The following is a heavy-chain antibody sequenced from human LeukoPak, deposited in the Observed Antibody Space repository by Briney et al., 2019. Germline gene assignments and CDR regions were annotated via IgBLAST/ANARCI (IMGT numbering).Heavy chain of an antibody. D-gene: IGHD1-7*01. CDR3: AREWSLRYNWNYVPSDLEYYFDY. CDR2: IIPIFGTA. J-gene: IGHJ4*02. V-gene: IGHV1-69*01. CDR1: GGTFSSYA. Sequence: SVKVSCTASGGTFSSYAISWVRQAPGQGLEWMGGIIPIFGTANYAQKFQGRVTITADESTSTAYMELSSLRSEDTAVYYCAREWSLRYNWNYVPSDLEYYFDYWGQGTLVTVSS.